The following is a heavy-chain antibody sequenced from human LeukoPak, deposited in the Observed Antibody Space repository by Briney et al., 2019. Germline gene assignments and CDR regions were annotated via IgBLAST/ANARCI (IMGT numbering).Heavy chain of an antibody. CDR3: ARRGNDGAFDI. J-gene: IGHJ3*02. CDR2: ISGSGSTI. CDR1: GFTFSDYY. V-gene: IGHV3-11*01. Sequence: GGSLRHSCAASGFTFSDYYMSWIRQAPGKGLEWVSHISGSGSTIYYADSVKGRFTISRDNAKNSLYLQMNSLRAEDTAVYYCARRGNDGAFDIWGQGTMVTVSS. D-gene: IGHD1-1*01.